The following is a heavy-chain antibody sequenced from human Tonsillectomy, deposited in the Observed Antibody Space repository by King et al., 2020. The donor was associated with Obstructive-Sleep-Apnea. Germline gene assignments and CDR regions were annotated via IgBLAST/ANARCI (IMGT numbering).Heavy chain of an antibody. Sequence: QLQESGPGLVKPSETLSLTCTVSGDSISSTTYYWGWIRQPPGKGLEWMANVFYTGRTYYNPSLKSRVTISVDTPTNQFSLTLSSVTAADTAVYYCAREWAGSANWFDPWGQGTLVTVSS. CDR2: VFYTGRT. V-gene: IGHV4-39*07. CDR1: GDSISSTTYY. CDR3: AREWAGSANWFDP. J-gene: IGHJ5*02. D-gene: IGHD2-15*01.